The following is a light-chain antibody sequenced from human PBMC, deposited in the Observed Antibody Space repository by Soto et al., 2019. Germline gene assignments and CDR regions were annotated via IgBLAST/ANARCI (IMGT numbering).Light chain of an antibody. J-gene: IGLJ3*02. V-gene: IGLV1-47*01. Sequence: QSVLTQPPSASGTPGQRVTISCSGSSSNIGSNYVYWYQQLPGTAPKLLIYRNNQRPSGVPDRFSGSKSGTSASLAISGLRSEDEADDYCAAWDDSLSGPWVFGGGTTLTVL. CDR3: AAWDDSLSGPWV. CDR1: SSNIGSNY. CDR2: RNN.